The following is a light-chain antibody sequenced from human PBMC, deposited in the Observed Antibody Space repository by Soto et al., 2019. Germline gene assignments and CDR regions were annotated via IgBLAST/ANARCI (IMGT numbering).Light chain of an antibody. CDR1: QSISSW. V-gene: IGKV1-5*03. CDR2: KAS. CDR3: QQYNSYPYN. Sequence: DIQMTQSPSTLSASVGDRVTITCRASQSISSWLAWYQQKPGKAPKLLIYKASSLESGVPSRFSGSGSGTEFTLTISSLQPDDFAPYYCQQYNSYPYNFGQGTKVDSK. J-gene: IGKJ2*01.